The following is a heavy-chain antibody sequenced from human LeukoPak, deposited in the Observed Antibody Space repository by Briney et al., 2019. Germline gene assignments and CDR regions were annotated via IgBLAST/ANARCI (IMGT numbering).Heavy chain of an antibody. J-gene: IGHJ3*02. D-gene: IGHD4-23*01. V-gene: IGHV4-61*08. CDR3: ARGALLYAGNPHDGFDI. CDR1: GGSISSGGYY. Sequence: SQTLSLTCTVSGGSISSGGYYWSWIRQPPGEGLEWIGYIYNTNTGSTNNNLSLKSRVTISVDTSENQFSLKVSSVTAADTAFYYCARGALLYAGNPHDGFDIWGQGTMVTVSS. CDR2: IYNTNTGST.